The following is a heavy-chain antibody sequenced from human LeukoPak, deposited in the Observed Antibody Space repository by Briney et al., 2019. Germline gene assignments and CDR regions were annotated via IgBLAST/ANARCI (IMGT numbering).Heavy chain of an antibody. Sequence: GGSLKLSCAASGFTFSGSAMHWVRQASGKGLEWVGRIRSKANSYATAYAASVKGRFTISRDDSKNTAYLQMNSLKTEDTAVYYCTGDAPVHDCSGGSCYSKKYYYYYYMDVWGKGTTVTTSS. V-gene: IGHV3-73*01. J-gene: IGHJ6*03. CDR3: TGDAPVHDCSGGSCYSKKYYYYYYMDV. D-gene: IGHD2-15*01. CDR2: IRSKANSYAT. CDR1: GFTFSGSA.